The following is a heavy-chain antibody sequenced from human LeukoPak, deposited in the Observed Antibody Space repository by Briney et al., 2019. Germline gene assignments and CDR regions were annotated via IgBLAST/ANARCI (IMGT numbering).Heavy chain of an antibody. J-gene: IGHJ3*02. CDR3: ARNQWPDAFDI. Sequence: GGSLRLSCAASGFTFSSYSMNWVRQAPGKGLEWVSYISSSSSTIYYADSVKGRFTISRDNAKNSLYLQMNSLRAEDTAVYYCARNQWPDAFDIWGQGTMVTVSS. V-gene: IGHV3-48*04. CDR1: GFTFSSYS. D-gene: IGHD6-19*01. CDR2: ISSSSSTI.